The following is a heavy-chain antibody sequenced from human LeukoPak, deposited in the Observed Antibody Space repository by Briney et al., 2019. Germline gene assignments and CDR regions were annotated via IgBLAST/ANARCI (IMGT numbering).Heavy chain of an antibody. D-gene: IGHD4-4*01. V-gene: IGHV3-23*01. J-gene: IGHJ4*02. CDR1: GFTFSSYA. CDR3: AKDLASTVRGANY. Sequence: GGSLRLPCAASGFTFSSYAMSWVRQAPGKGLEWVSAISGSGGSTYYADSVKGRFTISRDNSKNTLYLQMNSLRAEDTAVYYCAKDLASTVRGANYWGQGTLVTVSS. CDR2: ISGSGGST.